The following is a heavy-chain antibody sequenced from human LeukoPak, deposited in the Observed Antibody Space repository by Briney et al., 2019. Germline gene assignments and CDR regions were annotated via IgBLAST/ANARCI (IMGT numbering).Heavy chain of an antibody. Sequence: SETLSLTCTVSGGSISSGGYYWSWIRQHPGKGLEWIGYFYYSGSTYYNPSLKSRVTISVDTSKNQFSLKLSSVTAADTAVYYCARGRPERVRGVIITFDYWGQGTLVTVSS. D-gene: IGHD3-10*01. J-gene: IGHJ4*02. V-gene: IGHV4-31*03. CDR2: FYYSGST. CDR1: GGSISSGGYY. CDR3: ARGRPERVRGVIITFDY.